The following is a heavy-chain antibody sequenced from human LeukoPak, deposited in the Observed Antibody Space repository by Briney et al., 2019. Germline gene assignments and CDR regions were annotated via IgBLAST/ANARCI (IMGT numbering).Heavy chain of an antibody. CDR1: GFTFSSYA. V-gene: IGHV3-23*01. Sequence: TGGSLRLSCAASGFTFSSYAMSWVRQAPGKGLEWVSAFSGSGGSTYYADSVKGRFTISRDNSKNTLFLQMNSLRAEDTAVYYRAKDRCSSTSCYLFDYWGQGTLVTVSS. CDR2: FSGSGGST. J-gene: IGHJ4*02. CDR3: AKDRCSSTSCYLFDY. D-gene: IGHD2-2*01.